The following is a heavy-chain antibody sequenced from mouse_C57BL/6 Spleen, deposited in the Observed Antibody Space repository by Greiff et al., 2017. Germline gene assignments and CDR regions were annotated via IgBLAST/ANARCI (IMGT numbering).Heavy chain of an antibody. CDR2: IYPRSGNT. CDR3: ARHGSSPWFAY. V-gene: IGHV1-81*01. J-gene: IGHJ3*01. CDR1: GYTFTSYG. Sequence: QVQLQQSGAELARPGASVKLSCKASGYTFTSYGISWVKQRTGQGLEWIGEIYPRSGNTYYNEKFKGQATLTADKSSSTAYMELRSLTSEDSAVYFCARHGSSPWFAYWGQGTLVTVSA. D-gene: IGHD1-1*01.